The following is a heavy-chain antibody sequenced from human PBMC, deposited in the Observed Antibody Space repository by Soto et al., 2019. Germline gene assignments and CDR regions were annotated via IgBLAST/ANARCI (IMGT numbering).Heavy chain of an antibody. Sequence: SVKVSCKASGGTFSSYAISWVRQAPGQGLEWMGGIIPIFGTANYAQKFQGRVTITADKSTSTAYMELSSLRSEDTAVYYCARASAGVFGIIIEGSNWLAPWGQGSLVTVSS. CDR3: ARASAGVFGIIIEGSNWLAP. J-gene: IGHJ5*02. CDR2: IIPIFGTA. V-gene: IGHV1-69*06. D-gene: IGHD3-16*02. CDR1: GGTFSSYA.